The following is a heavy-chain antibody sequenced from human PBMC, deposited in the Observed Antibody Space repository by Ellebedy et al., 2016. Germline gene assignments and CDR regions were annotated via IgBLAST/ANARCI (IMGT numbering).Heavy chain of an antibody. J-gene: IGHJ4*02. CDR3: ARDQDGKGSTSDY. D-gene: IGHD1-14*01. CDR1: GFTFSNYW. CDR2: INNDGGDT. Sequence: GGSLRLSXATSGFTFSNYWMHWVRQAPGQGLVWVSRINNDGGDTFYAESVKGRFTISRDNAKNTLYLQMNSLRAEDTALYYCARDQDGKGSTSDYWGQGTLVTVSS. V-gene: IGHV3-74*01.